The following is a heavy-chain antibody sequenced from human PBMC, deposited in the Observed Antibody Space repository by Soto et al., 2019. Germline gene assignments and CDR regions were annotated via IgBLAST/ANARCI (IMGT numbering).Heavy chain of an antibody. CDR3: AKDNGSGSYYDYYYGMDV. CDR2: ISWDGGST. CDR1: GFTFDDYT. V-gene: IGHV3-43*01. D-gene: IGHD3-10*01. J-gene: IGHJ6*02. Sequence: EVQLVESGGVVVQPGGSLRLSCAASGFTFDDYTMHWVRQAPGKGLEWVSLISWDGGSTYYADSVKGRFTISRDNSKNSLYLQMNSLRTEDTALYYCAKDNGSGSYYDYYYGMDVWGQGTTVTV.